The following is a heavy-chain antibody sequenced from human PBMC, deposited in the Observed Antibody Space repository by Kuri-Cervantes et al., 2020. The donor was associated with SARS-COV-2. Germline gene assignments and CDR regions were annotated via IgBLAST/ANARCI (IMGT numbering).Heavy chain of an antibody. CDR2: ISAYNGNT. CDR1: GYTFTSYG. D-gene: IGHD3-22*01. Sequence: ASVKVSCNASGYTFTSYGISWVRQAPGQGLEWMGWISAYNGNTNYAQKLQGRVTMSTDTSTSTAYMELRSLISDDTAVYYCASVLNYYDSSGYYSPFWFDPWGQGTLVTVSS. CDR3: ASVLNYYDSSGYYSPFWFDP. J-gene: IGHJ5*02. V-gene: IGHV1-18*01.